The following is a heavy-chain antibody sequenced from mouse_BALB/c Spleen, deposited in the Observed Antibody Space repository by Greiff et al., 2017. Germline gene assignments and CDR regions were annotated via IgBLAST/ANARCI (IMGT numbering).Heavy chain of an antibody. Sequence: EVQVVESGPELVKPGASVKMSCKASGYTFTSYVMHWVKQKPGQGLEWIGYINPYNDGTKYNEKFKGKATLTSDKSSSTAYMELSSLTSEDSAVYYCARTGYYGSSPLFAYWGQGTLVTVSA. CDR3: ARTGYYGSSPLFAY. D-gene: IGHD1-1*01. CDR2: INPYNDGT. V-gene: IGHV1-14*01. J-gene: IGHJ3*01. CDR1: GYTFTSYV.